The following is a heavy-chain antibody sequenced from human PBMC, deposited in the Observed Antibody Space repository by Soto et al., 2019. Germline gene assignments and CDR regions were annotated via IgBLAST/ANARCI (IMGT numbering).Heavy chain of an antibody. CDR1: GFTVSVNL. CDR2: INSGGTT. V-gene: IGHV3-66*01. Sequence: PGGSLRLSCAASGFTVSVNLMNWVRQAPGKGLEWVSVINSGGTTDYADSVKGRFTISADNAENSVFLQMNSLRDEDTAVYFCVRDRDLYRDMVHADLWGQGTLVTVSS. CDR3: VRDRDLYRDMVHADL. J-gene: IGHJ4*01. D-gene: IGHD1-26*01.